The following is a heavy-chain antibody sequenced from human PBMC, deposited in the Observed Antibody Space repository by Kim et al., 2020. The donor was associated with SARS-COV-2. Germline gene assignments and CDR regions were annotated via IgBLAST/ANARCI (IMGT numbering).Heavy chain of an antibody. V-gene: IGHV3-74*01. D-gene: IGHD6-19*01. CDR3: APAPGIAVAGTTEIDY. J-gene: IGHJ4*02. Sequence: SVKGRFTISRDNAKNTLYLQMNSLRAEDTAVYYCAPAPGIAVAGTTEIDYWGQGTLVTVSS.